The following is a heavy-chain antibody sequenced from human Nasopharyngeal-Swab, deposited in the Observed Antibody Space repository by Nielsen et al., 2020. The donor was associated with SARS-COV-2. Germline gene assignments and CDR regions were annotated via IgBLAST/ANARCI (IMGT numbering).Heavy chain of an antibody. D-gene: IGHD6-13*01. V-gene: IGHV3-30*02. J-gene: IGHJ6*03. CDR3: AKDNRYSSSWYYYMDV. CDR1: GFTFSSYG. CDR2: IRYDGSNK. Sequence: GESLKISCAASGFTFSSYGMHWVRQAPGKGLEWVAFIRYDGSNKYYADFVKGRFTISRDNSKNTLYLQMNSLRAEDTAVYYCAKDNRYSSSWYYYMDVWGKGTTVTVSS.